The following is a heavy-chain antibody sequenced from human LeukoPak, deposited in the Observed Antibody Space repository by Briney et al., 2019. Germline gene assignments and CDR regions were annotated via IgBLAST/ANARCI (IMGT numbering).Heavy chain of an antibody. CDR3: ARKMKTGDRVGTFDI. CDR1: GFTFSSYG. V-gene: IGHV3-33*01. D-gene: IGHD1-1*01. CDR2: IWYDGSNK. J-gene: IGHJ3*02. Sequence: GRSLRLCCAASGFTFSSYGMHWVRQAPGKGLEWVAVIWYDGSNKYYADSAKGRFTISRDNSKNSLYLQMNSLTAEDTAVYYCARKMKTGDRVGTFDIWGQGTMVTVSS.